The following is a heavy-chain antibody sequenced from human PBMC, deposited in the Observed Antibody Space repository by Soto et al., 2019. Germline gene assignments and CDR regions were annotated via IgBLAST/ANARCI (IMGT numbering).Heavy chain of an antibody. Sequence: QVQLVESGGGVVQPGRSLRLSCAASGFTFSSYGMHWVRQAPGKGLEWVAVISYDGSNKYYADSVKGRFTISRDNSKNTLYLQMNSLRAEHTAVYYCAKDGDGLEWYWGQGTLVTVSS. J-gene: IGHJ4*02. V-gene: IGHV3-30*18. D-gene: IGHD3-3*01. CDR2: ISYDGSNK. CDR1: GFTFSSYG. CDR3: AKDGDGLEWY.